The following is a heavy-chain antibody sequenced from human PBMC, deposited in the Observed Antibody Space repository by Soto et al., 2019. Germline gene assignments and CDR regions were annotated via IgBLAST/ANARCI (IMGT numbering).Heavy chain of an antibody. V-gene: IGHV1-18*04. J-gene: IGHJ5*02. D-gene: IGHD3-22*01. Sequence: QIQLVQSAAEVKKPGASVKVSCKTSGYTFVSYGISWVRQAPGQGLEWMGWISPYNGNTNFAQRFRGRVTLTTDTSPDSVHMDLRSLKSDDTAVYYCVRVPNFFHSSGDYDLWGQGALITGSS. CDR3: VRVPNFFHSSGDYDL. CDR1: GYTFVSYG. CDR2: ISPYNGNT.